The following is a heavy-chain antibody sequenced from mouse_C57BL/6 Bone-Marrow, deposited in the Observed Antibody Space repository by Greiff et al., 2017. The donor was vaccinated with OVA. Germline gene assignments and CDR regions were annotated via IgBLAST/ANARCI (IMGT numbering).Heavy chain of an antibody. D-gene: IGHD2-3*01. Sequence: VQLQQPGAELVKPGASVKMSCKASGYTFTSYWITWVKQRPGQGLEWIGDIYPGSGSTNYNEKFKSTATLTVDTSSSTADMQLSSLTSEDSAVYYCARGHGYFYDFDYWGQGTTLTVSS. CDR1: GYTFTSYW. V-gene: IGHV1-55*01. J-gene: IGHJ2*01. CDR2: IYPGSGST. CDR3: ARGHGYFYDFDY.